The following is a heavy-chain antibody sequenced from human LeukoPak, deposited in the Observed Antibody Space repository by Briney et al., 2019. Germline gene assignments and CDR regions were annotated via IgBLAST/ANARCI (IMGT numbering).Heavy chain of an antibody. CDR1: GGSFNAYY. CDR2: INHSGST. V-gene: IGHV4-34*01. J-gene: IGHJ5*02. D-gene: IGHD2-2*01. CDR3: ARGFPCSVTSCSNGFDP. Sequence: SETLSLTCAVYGGSFNAYYWNWIRQPPGKGLEWIGEINHSGSTNSNPSLKSRVTISLDTSKNQFSLKLSSVTAADTAVYYCARGFPCSVTSCSNGFDPWGQGTLVTVSS.